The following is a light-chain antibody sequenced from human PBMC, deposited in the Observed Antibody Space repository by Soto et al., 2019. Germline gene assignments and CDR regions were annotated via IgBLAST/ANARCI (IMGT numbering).Light chain of an antibody. CDR3: QQLNTYPYT. CDR1: QGISSY. V-gene: IGKV1-9*01. Sequence: IQLTQSPSSLSASVGDRVTIACRASQGISSYLAWYQQKPGKAPNLLIYVASTLHTGVPSRFRGSGSGTHFTLTINSLQPEDSATYYCQQLNTYPYTFGQGTKLEIK. J-gene: IGKJ2*01. CDR2: VAS.